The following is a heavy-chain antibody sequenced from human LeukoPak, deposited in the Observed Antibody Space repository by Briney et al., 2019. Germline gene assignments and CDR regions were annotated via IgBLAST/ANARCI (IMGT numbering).Heavy chain of an antibody. D-gene: IGHD3/OR15-3a*01. CDR2: ITSSSTYI. Sequence: TGGSLRLSCAASGFTFSNYAMTWVRQAPGKGLEWVSSITSSSTYIYYADSLKGRFTISRDNAKNSLYLQMYSLRAEDTAVYYCARDDSSDWFHFDYWGQGTLVTVSS. J-gene: IGHJ4*02. CDR3: ARDDSSDWFHFDY. CDR1: GFTFSNYA. V-gene: IGHV3-21*01.